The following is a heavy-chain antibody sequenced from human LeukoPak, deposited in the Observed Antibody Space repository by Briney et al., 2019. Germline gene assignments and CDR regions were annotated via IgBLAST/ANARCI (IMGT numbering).Heavy chain of an antibody. CDR2: ISGSGGST. J-gene: IGHJ3*02. CDR1: GFTFSSYG. V-gene: IGHV3-23*01. Sequence: GGSLRLSCAASGFTFSSYGMSWVRQAPGKGLEWVSAISGSGGSTYYADSVKGRFTISRDNSKNTLYLQMNSLRAEDTAVYYCARDFLMRGPFDIWGQGTMVTVSS. D-gene: IGHD3-16*01. CDR3: ARDFLMRGPFDI.